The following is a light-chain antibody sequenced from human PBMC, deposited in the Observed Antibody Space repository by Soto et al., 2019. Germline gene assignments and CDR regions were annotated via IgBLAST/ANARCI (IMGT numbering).Light chain of an antibody. CDR1: SSDVGGYDS. Sequence: QSVLTQPASVSGSPGQSITISCTGTSSDVGGYDSVSWYQQLPGKAPKLLIYDVSNRPSGVSSRFSGSKSDNKASLTISGLQAEEEDDYYCNSYTSTINYLLGTGTKVTVL. J-gene: IGLJ1*01. CDR3: NSYTSTINYL. CDR2: DVS. V-gene: IGLV2-14*01.